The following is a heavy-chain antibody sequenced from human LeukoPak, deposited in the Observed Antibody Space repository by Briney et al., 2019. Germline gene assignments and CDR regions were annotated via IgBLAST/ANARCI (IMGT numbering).Heavy chain of an antibody. D-gene: IGHD6-19*01. V-gene: IGHV4-4*02. Sequence: KTSETLSLTCAVSGGSISSGNWWSWVRQPPGKGLEWIGEIYHSGSTNYNPSLKSRVTISVDTSKNQFSLKLSSVTAADTAVYYCARDGPGSGWYPYWGQGTLVTVSS. CDR1: GGSISSGNW. J-gene: IGHJ4*02. CDR3: ARDGPGSGWYPY. CDR2: IYHSGST.